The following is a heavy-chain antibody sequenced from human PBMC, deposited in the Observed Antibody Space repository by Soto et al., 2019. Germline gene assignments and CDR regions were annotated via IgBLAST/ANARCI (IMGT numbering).Heavy chain of an antibody. CDR3: AREENCSDGICYSEYFQR. V-gene: IGHV1-46*01. CDR1: GYIFTAYS. CDR2: VNPSGGST. D-gene: IGHD2-15*01. Sequence: ASVKVSCKASGYIFTAYSMHWARRAPGQGLEWMGVVNPSGGSTNYAQKFQGRITLTRDTSRNTVYMDLSSLTSEDTAVYYCAREENCSDGICYSEYFQRWGQGTLVTVSS. J-gene: IGHJ1*01.